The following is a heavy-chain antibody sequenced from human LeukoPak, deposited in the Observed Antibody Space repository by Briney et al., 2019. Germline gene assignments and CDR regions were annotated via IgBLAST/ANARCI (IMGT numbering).Heavy chain of an antibody. J-gene: IGHJ4*02. Sequence: PGGSLRLSCAASGFTLSSYGMNWVRQAPGKGLEWVSYISSTSNTIYYADSVKGRFTISRDNAKNSLYLQMNSLRAEDTAVYYCARDPTVTTPGYWGQGTLVTVSS. CDR2: ISSTSNTI. CDR1: GFTLSSYG. D-gene: IGHD4-17*01. V-gene: IGHV3-48*04. CDR3: ARDPTVTTPGY.